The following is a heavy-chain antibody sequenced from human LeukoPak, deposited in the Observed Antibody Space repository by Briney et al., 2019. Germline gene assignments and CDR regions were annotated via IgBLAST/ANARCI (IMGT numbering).Heavy chain of an antibody. Sequence: PGGSLRLSCAASGFTFSSYWMYWVRQAPGKGLEWVAFIRYDGSNKYYADSVKGRFTISRDNSKNTLYLQMNSLRAEDTAVYYCAKDHVATRLNAFDIWGQGTMVTVSS. J-gene: IGHJ3*02. CDR1: GFTFSSYW. CDR2: IRYDGSNK. D-gene: IGHD5-12*01. V-gene: IGHV3-30*02. CDR3: AKDHVATRLNAFDI.